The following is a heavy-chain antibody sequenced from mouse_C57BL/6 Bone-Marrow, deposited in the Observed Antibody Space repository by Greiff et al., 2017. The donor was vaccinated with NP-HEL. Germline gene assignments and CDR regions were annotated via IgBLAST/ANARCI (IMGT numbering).Heavy chain of an antibody. CDR3: ERWGYPYYAMDY. CDR1: GYTFTDHT. V-gene: IGHV1-78*01. CDR2: IYPSDGST. D-gene: IGHD3-1*01. J-gene: IGHJ4*01. Sequence: QVQLQQSDAELVKPGASVKISCKVSGYTFTDHTIHWMMQRPEQGLEWIGYIYPSDGSTKYNEKFKGKATLTADKSSSTAYMQLNSLTSEDSAVYFCERWGYPYYAMDYWGQGTSVTVSS.